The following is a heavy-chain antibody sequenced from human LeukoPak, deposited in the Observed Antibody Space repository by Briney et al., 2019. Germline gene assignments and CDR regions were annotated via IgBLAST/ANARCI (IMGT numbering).Heavy chain of an antibody. CDR3: ASGDYYDSSGYAEGY. CDR1: GGTFSSYA. CDR2: IIPIFGTA. Sequence: ASVKVSCKASGGTFSSYAISWVRQAPGQGLEWMGGIIPIFGTANYAQKFQGRVTITSDKSTSTAYMELSSLRSEDTAVYYCASGDYYDSSGYAEGYWGQGTLVTVSS. J-gene: IGHJ4*02. D-gene: IGHD3-22*01. V-gene: IGHV1-69*06.